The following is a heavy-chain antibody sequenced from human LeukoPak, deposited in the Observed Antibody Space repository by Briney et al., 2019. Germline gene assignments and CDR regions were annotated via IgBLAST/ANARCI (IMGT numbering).Heavy chain of an antibody. V-gene: IGHV1-2*02. CDR2: INPNSGAT. CDR1: GYTFTGYY. Sequence: ASVKVSCKAPGYTFTGYYIHWVRQAPGQGLEWMGWINPNSGATTYAQKFQGRVTMTRDTSISTAYMELSRLRSDDTAVYYCAGGYNYIVYWGRGTLVTVSS. J-gene: IGHJ4*02. CDR3: AGGYNYIVY. D-gene: IGHD5-18*01.